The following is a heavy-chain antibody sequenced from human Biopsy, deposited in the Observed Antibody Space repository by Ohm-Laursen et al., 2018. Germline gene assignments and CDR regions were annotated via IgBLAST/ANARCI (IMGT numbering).Heavy chain of an antibody. CDR1: GGSFTGHY. CDR2: ISYTGYT. V-gene: IGHV4-59*11. CDR3: ARGSNDFGGLYFPR. Sequence: SETLSLTCTVSGGSFTGHYWSWIRQLPGKGLEWIGHISYTGYTSYNASLKSRVTISVDTSRNHFSLRLSSLTAADTAVYYCARGSNDFGGLYFPRWGQGTLLTVSS. D-gene: IGHD4-23*01. J-gene: IGHJ4*02.